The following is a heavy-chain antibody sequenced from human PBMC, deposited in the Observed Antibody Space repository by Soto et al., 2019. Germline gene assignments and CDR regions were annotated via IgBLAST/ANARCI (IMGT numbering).Heavy chain of an antibody. Sequence: EVQLVESGGGLVKPGGSLRLSCAASGFMFSSYSMNWVRQAPGKGLEWVSFISSSSSSIKYADSVKGRFTISRDNGKNSLYLQMNRLRAEDTAVYYCVRDLSYDSSGWGQGTLVTVSS. CDR3: VRDLSYDSSG. CDR1: GFMFSSYS. CDR2: ISSSSSSI. D-gene: IGHD3-22*01. V-gene: IGHV3-21*01. J-gene: IGHJ4*02.